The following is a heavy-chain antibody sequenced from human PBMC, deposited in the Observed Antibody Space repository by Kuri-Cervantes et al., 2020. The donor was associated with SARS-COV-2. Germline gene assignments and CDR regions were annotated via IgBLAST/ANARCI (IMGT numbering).Heavy chain of an antibody. J-gene: IGHJ6*02. CDR3: AREGSGWYGEDYYYYGMDV. CDR2: IYYSGST. D-gene: IGHD6-19*01. CDR1: GGSISSYY. V-gene: IGHV4-59*01. Sequence: GSLRLSCTVSGGSISSYYWSWIRQPPGKGLEWIGYIYYSGSTNYNPSLKSRVTISVDTSKNQFSLKLSSVTAADTAVYYCAREGSGWYGEDYYYYGMDVRGQGTTVTVSS.